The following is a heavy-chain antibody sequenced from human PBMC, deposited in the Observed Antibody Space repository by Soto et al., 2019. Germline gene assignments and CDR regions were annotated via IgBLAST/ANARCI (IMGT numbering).Heavy chain of an antibody. CDR2: IFYTGRT. CDR3: TRHHPHHYDSSGYFDY. CDR1: SGSISSSSYY. Sequence: SETLSLTCTVSSGSISSSSYYWGWIRQSPGKGLEWIGTIFYTGRTYYNPSLESRVTLSVDTSKNQFSLHLTSVTAADTAVYYCTRHHPHHYDSSGYFDYWGQGALVTVSS. J-gene: IGHJ4*02. V-gene: IGHV4-39*01. D-gene: IGHD3-22*01.